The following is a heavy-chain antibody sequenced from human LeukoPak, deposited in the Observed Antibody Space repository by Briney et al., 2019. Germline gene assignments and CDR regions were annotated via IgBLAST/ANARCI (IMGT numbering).Heavy chain of an antibody. Sequence: GASVKVSCKASGYTFTSYGISWVRQAPGQGLEWMGWISAYNGNTNYAQKLQGGVTMTTDTSTSTAYMELRSLRSDDTTVYYCARAGPKRSGYYLYYFDYWGQGTLVTVSS. CDR1: GYTFTSYG. D-gene: IGHD3-3*01. J-gene: IGHJ4*02. CDR2: ISAYNGNT. CDR3: ARAGPKRSGYYLYYFDY. V-gene: IGHV1-18*01.